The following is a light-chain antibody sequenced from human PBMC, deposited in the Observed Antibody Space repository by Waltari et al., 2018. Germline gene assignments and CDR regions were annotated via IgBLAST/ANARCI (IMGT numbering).Light chain of an antibody. CDR2: KAS. J-gene: IGLJ3*02. CDR3: SRYRGSGIWA. V-gene: IGLV8-61*01. Sequence: YQQNQGQARRTLVYKASSRSAGVPDRYSGSILGNRAALTITGAQAEDEADYHCSRYRGSGIWAFGGGTEVTVL.